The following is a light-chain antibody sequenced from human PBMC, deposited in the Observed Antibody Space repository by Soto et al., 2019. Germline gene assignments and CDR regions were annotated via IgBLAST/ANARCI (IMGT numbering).Light chain of an antibody. CDR1: NSDVGGHNY. J-gene: IGLJ1*01. CDR3: SSFSSTSTLYV. V-gene: IGLV2-14*01. CDR2: EVS. Sequence: QSVLTQPASVSGSPGQSITISCTGTNSDVGGHNYVSWYQHHPGKAPKLMIYEVSNRPPGVSNRFSGSKSGNTASLTISGLQAGDEADYHCSSFSSTSTLYVFGTGTKVTVL.